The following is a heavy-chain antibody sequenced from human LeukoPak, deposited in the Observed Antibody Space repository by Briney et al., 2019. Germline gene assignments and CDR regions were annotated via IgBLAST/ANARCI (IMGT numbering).Heavy chain of an antibody. Sequence: SETLCLTCTVSGVSFNAYYWSWIRQSPGKGLEWIGEVSPGGYIKYNPSLKSRVTISVDTSESQLSLRLSSVTAADTAMYYCARIRYGHTGDICYNHWAQGTLDTVSS. V-gene: IGHV4-34*01. CDR3: ARIRYGHTGDICYNH. CDR1: GVSFNAYY. D-gene: IGHD2-8*02. J-gene: IGHJ5*02. CDR2: VSPGGYI.